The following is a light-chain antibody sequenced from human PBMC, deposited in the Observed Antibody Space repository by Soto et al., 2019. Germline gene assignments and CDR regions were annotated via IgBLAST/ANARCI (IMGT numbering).Light chain of an antibody. CDR3: QSFDSSVSVSV. Sequence: QSVLTQPPSVSGAPGQRVTISCTGSSSNIGAGYDVHWYQQLPGTAPKVLIYGNTNRPSGVPDRFSGSQSGTSASLAITGLQAEDEADYYRQSFDSSVSVSVLGTGAKVTVL. J-gene: IGLJ1*01. CDR2: GNT. V-gene: IGLV1-40*01. CDR1: SSNIGAGYD.